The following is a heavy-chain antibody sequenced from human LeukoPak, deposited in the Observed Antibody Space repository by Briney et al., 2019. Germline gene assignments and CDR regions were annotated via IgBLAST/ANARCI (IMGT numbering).Heavy chain of an antibody. CDR1: GGSFSGYY. CDR2: INHSGST. V-gene: IGHV4-34*01. CDR3: ARLGYGDYADYWYFDL. Sequence: NPSETLSLTCAVYGGSFSGYYWSWIRQPPGKGLEWIGEINHSGSTNYNPSLKSRVTISVDTSKNQFSLKLSSVTAADTAVYYCARLGYGDYADYWYFDLWGRGTLVTVSS. D-gene: IGHD4-17*01. J-gene: IGHJ2*01.